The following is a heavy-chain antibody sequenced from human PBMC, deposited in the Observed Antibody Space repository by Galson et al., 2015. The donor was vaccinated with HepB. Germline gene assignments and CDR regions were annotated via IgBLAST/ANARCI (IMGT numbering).Heavy chain of an antibody. CDR2: IRYDGSNK. J-gene: IGHJ4*02. CDR3: AKDRGYSGCPYYFDY. CDR1: GFTFSSYA. Sequence: SLRLSCAASGFTFSSYAMHWVRQAPGKGLEWVAFIRYDGSNKYYADSVKGRFTISRDNSKNTLYLQMNSLRAEDTAVYYCAKDRGYSGCPYYFDYWGQGTLVTVSS. V-gene: IGHV3-30*02. D-gene: IGHD5-12*01.